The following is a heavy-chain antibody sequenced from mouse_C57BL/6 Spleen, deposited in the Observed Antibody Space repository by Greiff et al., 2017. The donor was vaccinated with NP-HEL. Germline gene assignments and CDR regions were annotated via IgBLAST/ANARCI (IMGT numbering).Heavy chain of an antibody. Sequence: VKLQQPGAELVKPGASVKLSCKASGYTFTSYWMQWVKQRPGQGLEWIGEIDPSDSYTNYNQKFKGKATLTVDTSSSTAYMQLSSLTSEDSAVYYCAYYGNYYAMDYWGQGTSVTVSS. CDR2: IDPSDSYT. V-gene: IGHV1-50*01. D-gene: IGHD2-1*01. CDR3: AYYGNYYAMDY. CDR1: GYTFTSYW. J-gene: IGHJ4*01.